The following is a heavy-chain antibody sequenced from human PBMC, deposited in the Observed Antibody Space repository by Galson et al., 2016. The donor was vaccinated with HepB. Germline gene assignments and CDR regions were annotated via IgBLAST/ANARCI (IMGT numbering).Heavy chain of an antibody. J-gene: IGHJ6*02. CDR1: GFTFSNYA. CDR2: ISGGSGSGSI. V-gene: IGHV3-23*01. CDR3: ARVPGYYYGMDV. Sequence: SLRLSCAVSGFTFSNYAMTWVRQAPGKGLEWVSVISGGSGSGSIYYTDSVKGRFTISRDNSKNTLYLQMNSLRTEDTAVYYCARVPGYYYGMDVWGQGTTVTVSS.